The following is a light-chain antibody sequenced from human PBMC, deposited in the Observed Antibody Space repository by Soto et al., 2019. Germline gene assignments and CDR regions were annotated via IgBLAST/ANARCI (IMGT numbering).Light chain of an antibody. Sequence: EIVLTQSPGTLSLSPGERATLSCRASQSVSSSYLAWYQQKPGQAPRLLIYGASSRATGIPDRFSGSGSGTDFTLNISRLEPEDFAVYYCQQYGSSPPWTFGQGTKVDIK. J-gene: IGKJ1*01. CDR3: QQYGSSPPWT. CDR2: GAS. V-gene: IGKV3-20*01. CDR1: QSVSSSY.